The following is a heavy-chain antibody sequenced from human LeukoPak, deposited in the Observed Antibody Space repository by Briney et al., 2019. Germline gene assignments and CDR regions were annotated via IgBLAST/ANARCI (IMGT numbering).Heavy chain of an antibody. CDR1: GYNFTSDW. J-gene: IGHJ4*02. D-gene: IGHD3-22*01. V-gene: IGHV5-51*01. CDR3: ARWADSSGYYSVDY. CDR2: IYPGDSDT. Sequence: GESLKISCKGSGYNFTSDWIGWVRQMPGKGLEWMGIIYPGDSDTRYSPSFQGQVTISADKSISTAYLQWSSLKASDTAMYYCARWADSSGYYSVDYWGQGTLVTVSS.